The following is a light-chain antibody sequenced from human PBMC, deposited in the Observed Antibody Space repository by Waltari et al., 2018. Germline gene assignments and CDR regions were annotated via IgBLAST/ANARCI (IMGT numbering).Light chain of an antibody. CDR2: VNSDGSH. CDR1: SGHSSNV. Sequence: QLVLTQSPSASASLGASVKLTCTLSSGHSSNVIAWLQQRPEKGPRYLMKVNSDGSHNKGDEIPGRFSGSSSWAERYLTISSLQSEDEGDYYCQTGGHGTWVFGGGTKLTVL. CDR3: QTGGHGTWV. J-gene: IGLJ3*02. V-gene: IGLV4-69*01.